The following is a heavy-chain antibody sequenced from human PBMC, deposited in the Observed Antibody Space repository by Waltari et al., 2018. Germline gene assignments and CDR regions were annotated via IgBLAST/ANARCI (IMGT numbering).Heavy chain of an antibody. J-gene: IGHJ4*02. V-gene: IGHV3-30-3*01. D-gene: IGHD5-12*01. Sequence: QVDLVESGGGVVQPGRSLRLSCAASGVTFHNYDMHWVRQARGKGLEWVAAISVDSNNKYYTDSVKGRFTISRDNSKKMRYLEMNSLGTEDTALYYCASVDDTGYKTNWGQGTLVTVSS. CDR1: GVTFHNYD. CDR3: ASVDDTGYKTN. CDR2: ISVDSNNK.